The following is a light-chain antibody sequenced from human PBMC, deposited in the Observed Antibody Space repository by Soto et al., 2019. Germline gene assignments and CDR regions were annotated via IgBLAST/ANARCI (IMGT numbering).Light chain of an antibody. CDR1: QSISSQ. V-gene: IGKV3-11*01. CDR2: DAS. CDR3: QQRDSWPIT. J-gene: IGKJ4*02. Sequence: EIVLTQSPATLSLSPGERATLSCRASQSISSQLGWYQQKPGQPPRLLIYDASDRSPGITARFSGIGSGTDFALTTNSLEPKDSAAYYCQQRDSWPITFGGGTKVEIK.